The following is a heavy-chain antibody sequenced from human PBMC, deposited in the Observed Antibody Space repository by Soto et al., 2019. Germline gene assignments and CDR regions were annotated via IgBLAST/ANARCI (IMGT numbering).Heavy chain of an antibody. Sequence: PGESLKISCKGSGYSFTSYWIGWVRQMPGKGLEWMGIIYPGDSDTRYSPSFQGQVTISADKSISTAYLQWSSLKASDTAMYYCARHRKGYDILTGYYYYFDYWGQGTLVTVSS. CDR1: GYSFTSYW. V-gene: IGHV5-51*01. D-gene: IGHD3-9*01. J-gene: IGHJ4*02. CDR3: ARHRKGYDILTGYYYYFDY. CDR2: IYPGDSDT.